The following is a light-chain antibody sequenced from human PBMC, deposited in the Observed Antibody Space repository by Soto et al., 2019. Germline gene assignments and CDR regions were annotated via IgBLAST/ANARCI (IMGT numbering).Light chain of an antibody. CDR1: QSINNW. J-gene: IGKJ4*01. V-gene: IGKV1-5*03. Sequence: IQMTQSPSSLSASVGYRVTITCRASQSINNWLAWYQQKPGKAPKLLIYKTSDLESGVPSRFSGSGSGTEFSLTISSLQPDDFATYYCQQYKSFSLTFGGGTKVDIK. CDR2: KTS. CDR3: QQYKSFSLT.